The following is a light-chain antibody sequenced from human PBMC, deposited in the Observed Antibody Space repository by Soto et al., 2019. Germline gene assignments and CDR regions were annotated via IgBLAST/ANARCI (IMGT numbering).Light chain of an antibody. CDR3: AQWVGTHLPY. CDR2: GAS. J-gene: IGKJ4*01. Sequence: DIQMTQSPSSLSASVGDRVTITCRASQSISTFLNWYQQKPGKAPKLLIYGASNLESGIPATFSVIGSGTDLTLAISGLQCEDLGTYYSAQWVGTHLPYFGGGTKVEIK. V-gene: IGKV1-39*01. CDR1: QSISTF.